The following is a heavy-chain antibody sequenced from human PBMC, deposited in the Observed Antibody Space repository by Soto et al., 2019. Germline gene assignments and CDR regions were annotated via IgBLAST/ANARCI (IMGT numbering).Heavy chain of an antibody. CDR2: IYYSGST. CDR1: GGSISSDY. J-gene: IGHJ4*02. V-gene: IGHV4-59*01. D-gene: IGHD3-9*01. Sequence: SETLSLTCTVSGGSISSDYWSWIRQPPGKGLEWIGYIYYSGSTNYNPSLKSRVTISVDTSKNQFSLKLSSVTAADTAVYYCARARYFDWLALDDWGQGTLVTVSS. CDR3: ARARYFDWLALDD.